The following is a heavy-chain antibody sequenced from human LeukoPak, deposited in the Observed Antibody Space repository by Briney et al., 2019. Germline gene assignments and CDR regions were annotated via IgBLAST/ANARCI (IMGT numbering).Heavy chain of an antibody. CDR1: GGSFSGYW. CDR3: ARGPPTESYDGSGYYYSDY. CDR2: INHSGST. D-gene: IGHD3-22*01. V-gene: IGHV4-34*01. J-gene: IGHJ4*02. Sequence: SETLSLTCAVYGGSFSGYWWTWIRQPPGKGLEWIGEINHSGSTNYNPSLKSRVTISGDTSKNQFPLKLTSVTAADTAVYYCARGPPTESYDGSGYYYSDYWGQGTLVTVSS.